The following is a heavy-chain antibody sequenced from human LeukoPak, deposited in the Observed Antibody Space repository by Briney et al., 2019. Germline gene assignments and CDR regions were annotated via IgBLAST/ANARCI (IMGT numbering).Heavy chain of an antibody. CDR2: ISYDGSNK. D-gene: IGHD1-26*01. J-gene: IGHJ4*02. Sequence: GGSLRLSCAASGFTFSSYGMHWVRQAPGKGLEWVAVISYDGSNKYYADSVKGRFTISRDNSKNTLYLQMNSLRAEDTAVYYCARDRGSYYGGGYDYWGQGTLVTVSS. CDR1: GFTFSSYG. CDR3: ARDRGSYYGGGYDY. V-gene: IGHV3-30*03.